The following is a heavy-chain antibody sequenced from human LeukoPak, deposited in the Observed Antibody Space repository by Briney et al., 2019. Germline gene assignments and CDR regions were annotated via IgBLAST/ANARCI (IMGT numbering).Heavy chain of an antibody. CDR2: IYTSGST. D-gene: IGHD3-16*01. CDR1: GGSISSGSYY. V-gene: IGHV4-61*02. CDR3: ARVFRLLEDWYFDV. J-gene: IGHJ2*01. Sequence: SQTLSLTCTVSGGSISSGSYYWSWIRQPAGKGLEWIGRIYTSGSTNYNPSLKSRVSISVDTLRNQVSLTLNSVTPADTAVYFCARVFRLLEDWYFDVWGRGTLVTVSS.